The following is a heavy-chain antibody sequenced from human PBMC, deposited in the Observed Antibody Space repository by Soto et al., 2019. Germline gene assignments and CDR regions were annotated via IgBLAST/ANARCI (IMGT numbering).Heavy chain of an antibody. CDR1: GFTFSSYA. CDR3: AKGLGYCSSTSFYAAPPFYYYGMDV. V-gene: IGHV3-23*01. CDR2: ISGSGGST. D-gene: IGHD2-2*01. J-gene: IGHJ6*02. Sequence: EVQLLESGGGLVQPGGSLRLSCAASGFTFSSYAMSWVRQAPGKGLEWVSAISGSGGSTYYADSVKGRFTISRDNSKKTLYLQMNSLRAEDTAVYYCAKGLGYCSSTSFYAAPPFYYYGMDVWGQGTTVTVSS.